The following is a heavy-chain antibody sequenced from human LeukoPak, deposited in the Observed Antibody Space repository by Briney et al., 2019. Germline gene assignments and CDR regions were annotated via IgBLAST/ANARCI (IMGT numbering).Heavy chain of an antibody. Sequence: SVKVSCKASGGTFSSYTISWVRQAPGQGLEWMGRIIPILGIANYEQKFQGRVTITADKSTSTAYMELSSLRSEDTAVYSCARHVDTAMVIWDHTSYYYGMDVWGQGTTVTVSS. CDR2: IIPILGIA. J-gene: IGHJ6*02. CDR1: GGTFSSYT. CDR3: ARHVDTAMVIWDHTSYYYGMDV. V-gene: IGHV1-69*02. D-gene: IGHD5-18*01.